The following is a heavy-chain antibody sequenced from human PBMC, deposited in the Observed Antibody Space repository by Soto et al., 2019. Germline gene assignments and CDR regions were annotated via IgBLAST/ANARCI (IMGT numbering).Heavy chain of an antibody. CDR3: ARQGYSSSWSNWFDP. CDR1: GYIFTSYW. CDR2: IYPGDSDT. V-gene: IGHV5-51*01. D-gene: IGHD6-13*01. Sequence: GESLKISCNGSGYIFTSYWIGWVRQMPGKGLEWMGIIYPGDSDTRYSPSFQGQVTISADKSISTAYLQWSSLKASDTAMYYCARQGYSSSWSNWFDPWGQGTLVTVSS. J-gene: IGHJ5*02.